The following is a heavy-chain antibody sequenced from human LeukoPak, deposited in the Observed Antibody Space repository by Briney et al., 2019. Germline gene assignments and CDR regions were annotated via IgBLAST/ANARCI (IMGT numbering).Heavy chain of an antibody. CDR2: ISGSGGRT. CDR3: AKDASIVVVPAAIDY. CDR1: GFTFSSYG. Sequence: GGSLRLSCAASGFTFSSYGMSWVRQAPGKGLEWVSAISGSGGRTYYADSVKGRFTISRDNSKNTLYLQMNSLRAEDTAVYYCAKDASIVVVPAAIDYWGQGTLVTVSS. D-gene: IGHD2-2*01. J-gene: IGHJ4*02. V-gene: IGHV3-23*01.